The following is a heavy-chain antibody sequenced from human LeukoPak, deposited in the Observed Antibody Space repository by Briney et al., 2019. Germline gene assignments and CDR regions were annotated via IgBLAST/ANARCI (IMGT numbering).Heavy chain of an antibody. CDR1: GGTFSSYA. CDR3: ASDWTYYFDY. V-gene: IGHV1-69*13. Sequence: GASVKVSCKASGGTFSSYAISWVRQAPGQGLEWMVGIIPIFGTANYAQKFQGRVTITADESTSTAYMELSSLRSEDTAVYYCASDWTYYFDYWGQGTLVTVSS. D-gene: IGHD3/OR15-3a*01. CDR2: IIPIFGTA. J-gene: IGHJ4*02.